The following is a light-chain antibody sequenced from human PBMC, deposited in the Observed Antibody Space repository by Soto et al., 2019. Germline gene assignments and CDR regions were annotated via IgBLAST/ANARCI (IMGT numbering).Light chain of an antibody. CDR3: QQYGSSLT. CDR1: QSVSSSY. J-gene: IGKJ3*01. Sequence: EIVLTQSPGTLSLSPGERATLSCRASQSVSSSYLAWYQQKPGQAPRLLIYGASSRATGIPDRFSGSGSGTDFTLTISGLEPEDFAVYYWQQYGSSLTFGPGTKVDIK. V-gene: IGKV3-20*01. CDR2: GAS.